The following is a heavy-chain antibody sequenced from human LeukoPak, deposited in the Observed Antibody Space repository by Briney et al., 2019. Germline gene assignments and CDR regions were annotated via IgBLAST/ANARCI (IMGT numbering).Heavy chain of an antibody. J-gene: IGHJ6*02. Sequence: PSETLSLTCTVSGGSIISSDYWSWIRQSPGKGLEWIGYIYYTGSVYYNPSLKSRVTISIDSSKNQFSLRLSSVTAADTAVYYCASLIRQGHYAMDVWGQGTMVTVSS. CDR3: ASLIRQGHYAMDV. CDR2: IYYTGSV. CDR1: GGSIISSDY. V-gene: IGHV4-59*01.